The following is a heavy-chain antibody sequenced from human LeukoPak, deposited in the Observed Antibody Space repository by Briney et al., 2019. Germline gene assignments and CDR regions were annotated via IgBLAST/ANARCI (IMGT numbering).Heavy chain of an antibody. CDR3: AKSGVMYYDILTGYPSPFDY. CDR1: GFTFSSYA. V-gene: IGHV3-23*01. J-gene: IGHJ4*02. CDR2: ISGSGGST. Sequence: GGSLRLSCAASGFTFSSYAMSWVRQAPGKGLEWVSAISGSGGSTYYADSVKGRFTISRDNSKNTLYLQMNSLRAEDTAVYYCAKSGVMYYDILTGYPSPFDYWGQGTLVTVSS. D-gene: IGHD3-9*01.